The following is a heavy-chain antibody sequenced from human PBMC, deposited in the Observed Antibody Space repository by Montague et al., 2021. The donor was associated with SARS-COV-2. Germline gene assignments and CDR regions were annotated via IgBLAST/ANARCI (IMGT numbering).Heavy chain of an antibody. D-gene: IGHD6-19*01. CDR3: AHLRGSGWYGDWFDP. Sequence: PALVKPTQTLTLTCTFSGFSLSTSGVGVGWIRQPPGKALEWLALIYWDDDKRYSPSLKSRLTITKDTPKNQVVLTMTNMDPVDTATYYCAHLRGSGWYGDWFDPWGQGTLVTVSS. V-gene: IGHV2-5*02. J-gene: IGHJ5*02. CDR1: GFSLSTSGVG. CDR2: IYWDDDK.